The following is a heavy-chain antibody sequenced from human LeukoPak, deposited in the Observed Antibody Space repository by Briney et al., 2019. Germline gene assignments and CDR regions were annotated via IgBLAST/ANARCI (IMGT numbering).Heavy chain of an antibody. CDR3: AKAPLGRCSGAICYYFDY. V-gene: IGHV3-30*02. J-gene: IGHJ4*02. Sequence: GGSLRLSCAASGVTFSNYGMHWVRQAPGKGLEWVAYIRYDGSNKYYADSVKGRFTISRDNSKNTLYLQMNSLRAEDAAVYYCAKAPLGRCSGAICYYFDYWGQGTLVTVSS. CDR1: GVTFSNYG. D-gene: IGHD2-15*01. CDR2: IRYDGSNK.